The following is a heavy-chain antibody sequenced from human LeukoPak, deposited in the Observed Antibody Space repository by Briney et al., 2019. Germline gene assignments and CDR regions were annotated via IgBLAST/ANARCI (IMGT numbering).Heavy chain of an antibody. V-gene: IGHV1-69*13. J-gene: IGHJ4*02. D-gene: IGHD6-19*01. CDR2: IIPIFGTA. CDR1: GGTFSSYA. CDR3: ARDEAGAVAGSHY. Sequence: ASVKVSCKASGGTFSSYAISWVRQAPGQGLEWMGGIIPIFGTANYAQKFQGRVTITADESTSTAYMELSSLRSDDTAVYYCARDEAGAVAGSHYWGQGTLVTVSS.